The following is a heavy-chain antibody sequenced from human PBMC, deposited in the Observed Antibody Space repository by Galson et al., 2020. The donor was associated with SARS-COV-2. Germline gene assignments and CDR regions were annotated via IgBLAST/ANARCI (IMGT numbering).Heavy chain of an antibody. D-gene: IGHD1-1*01. Sequence: SMNVSCKPSGGTFSSYAISWVRQAPGQGLERMGRNIPIFGTANYAKKFQGRVTINADKSTSTAYMELSSLRSEDTAVYYCARGTSVRGERYYYYGMDVWGQGTTVTVSS. CDR2: NIPIFGTA. V-gene: IGHV1-69*06. CDR1: GGTFSSYA. CDR3: ARGTSVRGERYYYYGMDV. J-gene: IGHJ6*02.